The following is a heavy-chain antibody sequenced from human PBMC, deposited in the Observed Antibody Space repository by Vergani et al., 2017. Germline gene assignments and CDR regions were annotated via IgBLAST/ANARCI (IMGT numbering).Heavy chain of an antibody. V-gene: IGHV3-43*01. J-gene: IGHJ4*02. D-gene: IGHD2-21*02. CDR2: ISWDGGST. CDR1: GFTFDDYT. Sequence: EVQLLESGGGLVQPGGSLRLSCAASGFTFDDYTMHWVRQAPGKGLEWVSLISWDGGSTYYADSVKGRFTISRDNSKNSLYLQMNSLRTEDTALYYCAKDMXRYCGGDCYGPFDYWGQGTLVTVSS. CDR3: AKDMXRYCGGDCYGPFDY.